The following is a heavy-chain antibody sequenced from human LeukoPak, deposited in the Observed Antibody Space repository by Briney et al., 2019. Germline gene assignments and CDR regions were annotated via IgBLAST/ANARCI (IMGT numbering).Heavy chain of an antibody. J-gene: IGHJ3*02. CDR1: GDSISNSSVY. Sequence: PSETLSLTCTVSGDSISNSSVYWSWIRQLPGKGLEWIGYIYNSESTNYNPSLKSGVTISVDTSKNQFSLMLTSVTASDTAIYYCARHCSGGTCPLSFDAFDTWGQGTMVTVSS. CDR2: IYNSEST. D-gene: IGHD2-15*01. CDR3: ARHCSGGTCPLSFDAFDT. V-gene: IGHV4-61*05.